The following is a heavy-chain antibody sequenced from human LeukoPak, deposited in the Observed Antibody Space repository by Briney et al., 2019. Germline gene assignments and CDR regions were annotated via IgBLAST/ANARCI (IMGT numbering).Heavy chain of an antibody. CDR1: GFTFSNYA. J-gene: IGHJ4*02. D-gene: IGHD4-17*01. CDR2: ISGSGGST. CDR3: AKSVESAVTTNPYFDY. V-gene: IGHV3-23*01. Sequence: GGSLRLSCAASGFTFSNYAMSWVRQAPGKGLEWVSDISGSGGSTYYADSVKGRFTISRDNSKNTLYLQMNSLRAEDTAVYYCAKSVESAVTTNPYFDYWGQGTLVTVSS.